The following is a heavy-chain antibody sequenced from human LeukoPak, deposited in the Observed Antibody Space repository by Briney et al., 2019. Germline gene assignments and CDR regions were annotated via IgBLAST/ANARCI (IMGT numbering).Heavy chain of an antibody. J-gene: IGHJ4*02. Sequence: ASVKVSCKASGYTFTSYYMHWVRQAPGQGLEWMGIINPSGGSTSYAQKFQGRVTMTRGTSTSTVYMELSSLRSEDTAVYYCARDRIRGRVNMMSGYWGQGTLVTVSS. CDR3: ARDRIRGRVNMMSGY. CDR2: INPSGGST. D-gene: IGHD3-10*01. CDR1: GYTFTSYY. V-gene: IGHV1-46*01.